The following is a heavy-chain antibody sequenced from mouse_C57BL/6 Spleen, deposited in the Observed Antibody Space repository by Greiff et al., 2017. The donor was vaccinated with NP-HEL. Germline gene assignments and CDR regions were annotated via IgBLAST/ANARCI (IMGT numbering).Heavy chain of an antibody. CDR2: ISDGGSYT. Sequence: DVMLVESGGGLVKPGGSLKLSCAASGFTFSSYAMSWVRQTPEKRLEWVATISDGGSYTYYPDNVKGRFTISRDNAKNNLYLQMSHLKSEDTAMYYCAREGDYDWGYAMDYWGQGTSVTVSS. D-gene: IGHD2-4*01. CDR1: GFTFSSYA. V-gene: IGHV5-4*01. J-gene: IGHJ4*01. CDR3: AREGDYDWGYAMDY.